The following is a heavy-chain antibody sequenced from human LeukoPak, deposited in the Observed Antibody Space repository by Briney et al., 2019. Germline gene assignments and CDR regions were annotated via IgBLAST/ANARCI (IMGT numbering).Heavy chain of an antibody. CDR1: GFTFSSYA. CDR2: ISSDGGTT. D-gene: IGHD4-23*01. Sequence: GGSLRLSCAASGFTFSSYAMSWVRQAPGEGLVWVSRISSDGGTTSYADSVKGRFTISRDNAQNTLYLQMNSLRAEDAAVYYCARPASQTVVSLLAYWGQGTLVTVSS. CDR3: ARPASQTVVSLLAY. J-gene: IGHJ4*02. V-gene: IGHV3-74*01.